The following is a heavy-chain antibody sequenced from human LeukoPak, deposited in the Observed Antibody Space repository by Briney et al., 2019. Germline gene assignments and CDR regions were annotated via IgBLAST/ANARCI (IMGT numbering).Heavy chain of an antibody. CDR1: GLTFSSYA. Sequence: GGSLRLSCAASGLTFSSYAMSWVRQAPGKGLEWVSGISASTSGTYYAASVKGRCTISRDNSKNTLYLQMNSLRAEDTAIYYCAKQGYYSRDPLSDNWGQGTLVTVSS. CDR3: AKQGYYSRDPLSDN. CDR2: ISASTSGT. V-gene: IGHV3-23*01. J-gene: IGHJ4*02. D-gene: IGHD3-3*01.